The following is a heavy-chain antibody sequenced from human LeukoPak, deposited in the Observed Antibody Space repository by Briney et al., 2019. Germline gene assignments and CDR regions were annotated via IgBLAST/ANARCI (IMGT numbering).Heavy chain of an antibody. D-gene: IGHD5-18*01. Sequence: SETLFLTCTVSGGSISSYYWSWIRQPPGKGLEWIGYIYYSGSTNYNPSLKSRVTISVDTSKNQFSLKLSSVTAADTAVYYCARGEDTAMVPYHWGQGTLVTVSS. CDR1: GGSISSYY. J-gene: IGHJ5*02. V-gene: IGHV4-59*01. CDR2: IYYSGST. CDR3: ARGEDTAMVPYH.